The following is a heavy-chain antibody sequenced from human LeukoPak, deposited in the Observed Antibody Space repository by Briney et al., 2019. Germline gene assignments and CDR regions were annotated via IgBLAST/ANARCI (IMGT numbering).Heavy chain of an antibody. J-gene: IGHJ4*02. V-gene: IGHV1-69*13. CDR3: AGRTWIQRYEALGGFDY. CDR2: IIPIFGTA. CDR1: GGTFSSYA. Sequence: SVKVSCKASGGTFSSYAISWVRQAPGQGLEWMGGIIPIFGTANYAQKFQGRVTITADESTSTAYMELSSLRSEDTAVYYCAGRTWIQRYEALGGFDYWAREPWSPSPQ. D-gene: IGHD5-18*01.